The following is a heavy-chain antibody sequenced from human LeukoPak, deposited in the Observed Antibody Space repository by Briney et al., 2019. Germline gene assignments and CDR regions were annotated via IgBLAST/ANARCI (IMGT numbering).Heavy chain of an antibody. D-gene: IGHD3-22*01. CDR1: GGSISIYY. CDR2: IYYSGST. Sequence: PSETLSLTCTVSGGSISIYYWRWIRHPPGKGLEWFGYIYYSGSTNYNPSLKSRVTISIDTSNNQFSLKLSSVTAADTAVYYCVRWINYYDSSGYYYVDYFDYWGQGTLVTVSS. CDR3: VRWINYYDSSGYYYVDYFDY. V-gene: IGHV4-59*01. J-gene: IGHJ4*02.